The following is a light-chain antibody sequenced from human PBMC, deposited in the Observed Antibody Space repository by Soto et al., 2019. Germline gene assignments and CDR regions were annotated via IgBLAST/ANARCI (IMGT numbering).Light chain of an antibody. J-gene: IGLJ1*01. CDR1: SSDVGGYNY. Sequence: QSVLTQPASVSGSPGQSITIARTGTSSDVGGYNYVSWFQQHPGKAPKLMIYEVSNRPSGVSNRFSASKSGNTASLTISGLQAEDEATYYCSSYSSSSTLVFGTGTQLTVL. CDR2: EVS. CDR3: SSYSSSSTLV. V-gene: IGLV2-14*01.